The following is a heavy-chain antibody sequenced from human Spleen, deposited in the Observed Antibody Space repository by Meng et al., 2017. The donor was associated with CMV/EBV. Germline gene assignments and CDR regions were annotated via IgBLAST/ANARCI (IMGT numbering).Heavy chain of an antibody. J-gene: IGHJ4*02. D-gene: IGHD3-10*01. CDR2: INHSGST. CDR1: GGSFSGYY. CDR3: ARGDYYGSGSYYNAFDY. V-gene: IGHV4-34*01. Sequence: QVQLQQWGAGLLKPSETLSLTCAVYGGSFSGYYWSWIRQPPGKGLEWIGEINHSGSTNYNPSLKSRVTISVDTSKNQFSLKLSSVTAADTAVYYCARGDYYGSGSYYNAFDYWGQGTLVTVSS.